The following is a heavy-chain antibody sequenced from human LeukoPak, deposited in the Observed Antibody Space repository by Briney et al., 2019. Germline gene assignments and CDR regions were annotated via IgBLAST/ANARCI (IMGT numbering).Heavy chain of an antibody. CDR2: IYYSGST. Sequence: SQTLSPTCTVSGGSISSGDYYWSWIRQPPGKGLEWIGYIYYSGSTYYNPSLKSRVTISVDTPKNQFSLKLSSVTAADTAVYYCARGNYGDYGEYFQHWGQGTLVTVSS. CDR1: GGSISSGDYY. CDR3: ARGNYGDYGEYFQH. V-gene: IGHV4-30-4*01. D-gene: IGHD4-17*01. J-gene: IGHJ1*01.